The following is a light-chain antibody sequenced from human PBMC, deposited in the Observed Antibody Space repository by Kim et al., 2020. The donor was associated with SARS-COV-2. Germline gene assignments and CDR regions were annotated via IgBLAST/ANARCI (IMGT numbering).Light chain of an antibody. CDR2: DVS. CDR1: SSDVGGYNY. J-gene: IGLJ1*01. CDR3: SSYTSSIPYV. Sequence: GHSITISCTGTSSDVGGYNYVSWYQQHPGKAPKLMIYDVSNRPSGVSNRFSGSKSGNTASLTIYGLQTEDEADYYCSSYTSSIPYVFGTETKVTVL. V-gene: IGLV2-14*03.